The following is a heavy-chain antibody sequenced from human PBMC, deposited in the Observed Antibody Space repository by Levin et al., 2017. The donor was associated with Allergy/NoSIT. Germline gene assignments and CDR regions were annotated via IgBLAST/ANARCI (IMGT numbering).Heavy chain of an antibody. CDR1: GFTFSSYW. J-gene: IGHJ5*02. CDR3: ARDPFGGAIGGWFDP. CDR2: IKQDGSEK. V-gene: IGHV3-7*01. Sequence: SGGSLRLSCAASGFTFSSYWMSWVRQAPGKGLEWVANIKQDGSEKYYVDSVKGRFTISRDNAKNSLYLQMNSLRAEDTAVYYCARDPFGGAIGGWFDPWGQGTLVTVSS. D-gene: IGHD3-16*01.